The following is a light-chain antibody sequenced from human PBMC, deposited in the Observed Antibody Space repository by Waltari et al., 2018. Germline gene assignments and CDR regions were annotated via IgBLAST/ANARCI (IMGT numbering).Light chain of an antibody. V-gene: IGLV3-1*01. CDR3: QAWDSYTAV. J-gene: IGLJ3*02. Sequence: SYDLTQPPPVSVSPGQTASITCSGDQLDAKYVCWYQQKPGQSPVLVISQDNKRPSGIPERFSGSNSGNTATLTISGTQAMDEADYHCQAWDSYTAVFGGGTKLTVL. CDR2: QDN. CDR1: QLDAKY.